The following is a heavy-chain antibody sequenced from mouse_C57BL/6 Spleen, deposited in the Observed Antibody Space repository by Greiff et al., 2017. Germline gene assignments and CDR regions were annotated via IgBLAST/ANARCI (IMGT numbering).Heavy chain of an antibody. CDR3: ARNHGYYYCSSSFAY. CDR2: IWRGGST. Sequence: QVQLQQSGPGLVQPSQSLSITCTVSGFSFTSYGVHWVRQSPGKGLEWLGVIWRGGSTDYHAAFISRLSISKDNSKSKCLFKINSVQSYDTAIYYSARNHGYYYCSSSFAYWGQGTLVTVSA. D-gene: IGHD1-1*01. V-gene: IGHV2-2*03. J-gene: IGHJ3*01. CDR1: GFSFTSYG.